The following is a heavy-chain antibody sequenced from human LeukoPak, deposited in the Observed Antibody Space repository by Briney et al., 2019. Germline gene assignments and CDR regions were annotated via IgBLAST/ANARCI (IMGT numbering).Heavy chain of an antibody. V-gene: IGHV4-4*07. D-gene: IGHD3-22*01. CDR1: GGTIKDYY. J-gene: IGHJ4*02. CDR3: ARESKSYDGSGYFHDY. Sequence: PSGTLSLTCTVSGGTIKDYYWSWIRQPAGKGLEWIGRIYTSGSTNYNSSLKSRVTMSVDTSNNQFYLKLNSVTAADTAVYYCARESKSYDGSGYFHDYWGQGTLVTVSS. CDR2: IYTSGST.